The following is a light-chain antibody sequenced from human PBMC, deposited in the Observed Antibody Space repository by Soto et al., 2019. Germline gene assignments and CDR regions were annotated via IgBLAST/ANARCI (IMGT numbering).Light chain of an antibody. CDR2: GAS. V-gene: IGKV3-15*01. CDR1: QSVSSN. Sequence: EIVMTQSPATLSVSPGERAALSCRASQSVSSNFAWYQQKPGQAPRLLIYGASSRHTGIPARFNGSGSVTEFTLTISSLQSEDFAVYYCQQYNNWPYTVGQGTKLDLK. CDR3: QQYNNWPYT. J-gene: IGKJ2*01.